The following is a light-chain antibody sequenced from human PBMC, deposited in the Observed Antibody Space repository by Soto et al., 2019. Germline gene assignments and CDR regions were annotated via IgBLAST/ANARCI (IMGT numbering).Light chain of an antibody. CDR2: HAS. J-gene: IGKJ4*01. V-gene: IGKV3-15*01. Sequence: ETVMTQSPAALSVSPGERATLSCRASQNVYNYLAWYQQKPGQAPRLLIYHASSRATGIPARFRGSGSGTEFTLTISSLQSEDFAVYYWQQYNEGPLTFGGGTKVEIK. CDR1: QNVYNY. CDR3: QQYNEGPLT.